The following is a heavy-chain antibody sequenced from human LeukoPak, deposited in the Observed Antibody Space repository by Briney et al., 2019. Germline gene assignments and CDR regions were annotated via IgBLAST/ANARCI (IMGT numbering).Heavy chain of an antibody. Sequence: ASETLSLTCAVSGGSISSGGYSWSWIRQPPGKGLEWIGYIYHSGSTYYNPSLKSRVTISVDRSKNQFSLKLSSVTAADTAVYYCARKKVVVGATDPAGDYWGQGTLVTVSS. D-gene: IGHD1-26*01. CDR2: IYHSGST. J-gene: IGHJ4*02. CDR1: GGSISSGGYS. CDR3: ARKKVVVGATDPAGDY. V-gene: IGHV4-30-2*01.